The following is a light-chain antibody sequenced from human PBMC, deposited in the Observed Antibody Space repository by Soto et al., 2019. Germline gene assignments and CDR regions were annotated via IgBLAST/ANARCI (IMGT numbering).Light chain of an antibody. CDR1: QGLHHSDGATF. CDR3: MQGTHRPWT. Sequence: DVAMTQSPLSLPVTLGQPASISCRYSQGLHHSDGATFLAWFQQKPGQSPRRLIYQVSNRDSGVPDRFSGSGSGTDFTLKISRVEAEDVGVYYCMQGTHRPWTFGQGTKLEI. CDR2: QVS. J-gene: IGKJ2*02. V-gene: IGKV2-30*02.